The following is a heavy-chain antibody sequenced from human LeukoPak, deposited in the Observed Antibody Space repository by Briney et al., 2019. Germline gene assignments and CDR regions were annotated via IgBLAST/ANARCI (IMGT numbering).Heavy chain of an antibody. D-gene: IGHD1-26*01. Sequence: TSETLSPTCTVSGGSICSYYWSWIRQPAGKGLEWIGRIYTSGSTNYNPSLKSRVTISVDKSKNQFSLKLSSVTAADTAVYYCAREEWELLKECWFDTWGQGNLVPVSS. J-gene: IGHJ5*02. CDR1: GGSICSYY. CDR3: AREEWELLKECWFDT. CDR2: IYTSGST. V-gene: IGHV4-4*07.